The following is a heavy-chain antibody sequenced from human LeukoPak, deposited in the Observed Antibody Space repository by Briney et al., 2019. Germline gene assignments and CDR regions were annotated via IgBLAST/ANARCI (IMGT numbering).Heavy chain of an antibody. CDR1: GGSISSYY. Sequence: SETLSLTCTVSGGSISSYYWSWIRQPPGKGLEWIGEINHSGSTNYNPSLKSRVTISVDTSKNQFSLKLSSVTAADTAVYYCARGKRSMTRDAFDIWGQGTMVTVSS. V-gene: IGHV4-34*01. CDR3: ARGKRSMTRDAFDI. CDR2: INHSGST. J-gene: IGHJ3*02. D-gene: IGHD4-11*01.